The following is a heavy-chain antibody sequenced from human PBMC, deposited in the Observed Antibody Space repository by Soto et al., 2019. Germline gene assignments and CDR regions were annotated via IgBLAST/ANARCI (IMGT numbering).Heavy chain of an antibody. D-gene: IGHD4-17*01. V-gene: IGHV4-30-4*01. CDR3: ARDRGDYGDPRMDY. Sequence: SETLSLTCTVSGGSISSGDYYWSWIRQPPGKGLEWIGYIYYSGSTYYNPSLKSRVTISVDTSKNQFSLKLSSVTAADTAVYYCARDRGDYGDPRMDYWGQGTLVTVSS. CDR1: GGSISSGDYY. J-gene: IGHJ4*02. CDR2: IYYSGST.